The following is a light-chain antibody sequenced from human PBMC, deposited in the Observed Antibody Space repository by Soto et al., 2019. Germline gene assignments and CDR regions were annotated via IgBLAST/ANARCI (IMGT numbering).Light chain of an antibody. J-gene: IGKJ1*01. V-gene: IGKV1-39*01. Sequence: DIQMTQSPSSLSSSVGYRFTITCRASQSISSYLNWYQQKPGKAPKLLIYAASSLQSGVPSRFSGSGSGTDFTLTINSLQPEDFATYYCQQSYSAPRTFGQGTKVDIK. CDR1: QSISSY. CDR2: AAS. CDR3: QQSYSAPRT.